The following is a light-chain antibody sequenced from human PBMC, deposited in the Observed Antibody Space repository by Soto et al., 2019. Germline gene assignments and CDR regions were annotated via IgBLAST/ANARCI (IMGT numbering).Light chain of an antibody. V-gene: IGKV3-20*01. CDR1: QSVSSNY. CDR2: RAS. Sequence: IGLTQSPCTLSLSTGERATLSCRASQSVSSNYLAWYQQKPGQTPKVLIYRASTRATGIPDRFSGSGSGTDFTLTISRLEAEDFAVYYCQQYGSSPLTFGGGTKVDIK. CDR3: QQYGSSPLT. J-gene: IGKJ4*01.